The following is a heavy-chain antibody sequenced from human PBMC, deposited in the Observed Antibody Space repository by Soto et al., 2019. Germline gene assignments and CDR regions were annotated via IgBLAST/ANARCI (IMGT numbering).Heavy chain of an antibody. V-gene: IGHV3-21*01. D-gene: IGHD3-3*01. Sequence: GGSLRLSCAASGFTFSSYSMNWVRQAPGKGLEWVSSISSSSSYIYYADSVKGRFTISRDNAKNSLYLQMNSLRAEDTAVYYCARDPSSFGVVIPGNDYWGQGTLVTVSS. CDR1: GFTFSSYS. J-gene: IGHJ4*02. CDR3: ARDPSSFGVVIPGNDY. CDR2: ISSSSSYI.